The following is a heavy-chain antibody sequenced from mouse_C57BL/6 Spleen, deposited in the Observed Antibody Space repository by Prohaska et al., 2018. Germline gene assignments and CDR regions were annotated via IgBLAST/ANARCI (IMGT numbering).Heavy chain of an antibody. CDR1: GFTFSNYW. Sequence: EVKLEESGGGLVQPGGSMKLSCVASGFTFSNYWMNLVRQSPEKGLEWVAQIRLKSDNYATHYAESVKGRFTISRDDSKSSVYLQMNNVRAEDTGIYYCTADPNAYWGQGTLVTVSA. V-gene: IGHV6-3*01. CDR2: IRLKSDNYAT. J-gene: IGHJ3*01. CDR3: TADPNAY.